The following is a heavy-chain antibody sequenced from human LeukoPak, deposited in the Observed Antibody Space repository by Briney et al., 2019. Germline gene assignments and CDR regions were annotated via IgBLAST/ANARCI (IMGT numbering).Heavy chain of an antibody. D-gene: IGHD6-19*01. J-gene: IGHJ4*02. Sequence: SETLSLTCIVSGGSISSSSYYWGWIRQPPGEGLEWIGSIYYSGSTYYNPSLKSRVTISVDTSKNQFSLKLSSVTAADTAVYYCARVKGIAVFRGSYYFDYWGQGTLVTVSS. CDR2: IYYSGST. CDR1: GGSISSSSYY. V-gene: IGHV4-39*07. CDR3: ARVKGIAVFRGSYYFDY.